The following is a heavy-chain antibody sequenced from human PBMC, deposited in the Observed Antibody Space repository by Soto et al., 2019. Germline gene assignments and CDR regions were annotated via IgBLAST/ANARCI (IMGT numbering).Heavy chain of an antibody. CDR3: TTDSYSSSWRFYYGMDV. CDR2: IKSKTDGGTT. CDR1: GFTFSNAW. J-gene: IGHJ6*02. Sequence: EVQLVESGGGLVEPGGSLRLSCAASGFTFSNAWMSWVRQAPGKGLEWGGRIKSKTDGGTTDYAAPVKGRFTISIDDSKNTLYLQMSSLKTEDTAVYYCTTDSYSSSWRFYYGMDVWVQGNTVTVSS. D-gene: IGHD6-13*01. V-gene: IGHV3-15*01.